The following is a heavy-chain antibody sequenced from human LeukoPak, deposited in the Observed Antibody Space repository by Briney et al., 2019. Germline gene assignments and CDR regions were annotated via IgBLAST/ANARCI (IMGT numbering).Heavy chain of an antibody. CDR3: ARIDYYDSSGYDSGFDY. Sequence: GGSLRLSCAASGFTFSSYAMSWVRQAPGKGLEWVSAISGSGGSTYYADSVKGRFTISRDNSKNTLYLQMNSLRAEDTAVYYCARIDYYDSSGYDSGFDYWGQGTLVTVSS. J-gene: IGHJ4*02. D-gene: IGHD3-22*01. CDR2: ISGSGGST. CDR1: GFTFSSYA. V-gene: IGHV3-23*01.